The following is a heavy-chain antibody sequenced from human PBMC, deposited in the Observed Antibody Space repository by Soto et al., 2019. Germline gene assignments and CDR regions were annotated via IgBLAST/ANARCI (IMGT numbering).Heavy chain of an antibody. J-gene: IGHJ4*02. CDR3: TSRAPNPSDYLDY. CDR1: GFTFSNSW. CDR2: IKQDGSER. V-gene: IGHV3-7*05. D-gene: IGHD1-26*01. Sequence: GGPLRLSCAASGFTFSNSWMNWVRQAPGKGLEWVANIKQDGSERYSVDSVKGRFTISRDNAKNSLFLQMNSLRAEDTAVYYCTSRAPNPSDYLDYWGQGTLVTVSS.